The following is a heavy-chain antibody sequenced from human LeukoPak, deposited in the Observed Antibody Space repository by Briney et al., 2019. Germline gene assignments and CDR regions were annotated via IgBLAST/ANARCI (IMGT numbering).Heavy chain of an antibody. CDR1: GFTFSSYS. V-gene: IGHV3-21*01. CDR2: ISSSSSYI. CDR3: ARQDCSSTSCYVGY. Sequence: GGSLRLSCAASGFTFSSYSMNWVRQAPGKGLEWVSSISSSSSYIYYADSVKGRFTISRDNAKNSLYLQMNSLRAKDTAVYYCARQDCSSTSCYVGYWGQGTLVTVPS. D-gene: IGHD2-2*01. J-gene: IGHJ4*02.